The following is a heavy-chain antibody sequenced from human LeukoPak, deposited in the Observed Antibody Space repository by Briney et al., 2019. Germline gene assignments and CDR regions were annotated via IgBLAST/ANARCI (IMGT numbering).Heavy chain of an antibody. V-gene: IGHV3-23*01. D-gene: IGHD5-18*01. CDR1: RFTFNSYA. CDR3: ARDPEYSYGDYYYYGMDV. Sequence: GGSLRLSCAASRFTFNSYAMSWVRQAPGKGLEWVSVIGGSNGITFYVGSVKGRFTISRDNSKDTLYLQMNSLRAEDTAVYYCARDPEYSYGDYYYYGMDVWGQGTTVTVSS. CDR2: IGGSNGIT. J-gene: IGHJ6*02.